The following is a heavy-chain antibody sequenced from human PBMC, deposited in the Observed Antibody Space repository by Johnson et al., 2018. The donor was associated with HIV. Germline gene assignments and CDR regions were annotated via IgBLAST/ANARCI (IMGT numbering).Heavy chain of an antibody. CDR1: GFSFSDYY. CDR3: ARGIVEVQPRYRLLRDDVFDV. D-gene: IGHD2-15*01. Sequence: QVQLVESGGGLVQPGGSLRLSCAASGFSFSDYYMSWIRQAPGKGLEWVSYISSSGSTIYYADSVKGRFTISRDNAQNSLYLQLNSLRAEDTALYYCARGIVEVQPRYRLLRDDVFDVWGQGTMVTVSS. V-gene: IGHV3-11*01. CDR2: ISSSGSTI. J-gene: IGHJ3*01.